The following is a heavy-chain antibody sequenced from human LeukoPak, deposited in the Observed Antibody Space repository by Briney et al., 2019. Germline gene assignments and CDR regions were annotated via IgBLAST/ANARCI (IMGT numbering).Heavy chain of an antibody. CDR2: ISGSGGST. V-gene: IGHV3-23*01. CDR1: GFTFSSYA. Sequence: GGSLRLSCAASGFTFSSYAMSWVHQAPGKGLEWVSGISGSGGSTYYADSVKGRFTISRDNSDNTLYLQMNSLRAEDTAVYYCAKDKTVTTNYFDYWGQGTLVSVSS. CDR3: AKDKTVTTNYFDY. J-gene: IGHJ4*02. D-gene: IGHD4-17*01.